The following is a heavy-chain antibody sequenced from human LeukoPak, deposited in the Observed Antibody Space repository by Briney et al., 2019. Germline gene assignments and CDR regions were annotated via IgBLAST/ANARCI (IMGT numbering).Heavy chain of an antibody. D-gene: IGHD3-22*01. CDR2: IYYSGST. CDR3: AREGDRGYYDSSGFDY. V-gene: IGHV4-59*01. CDR1: GGSISSYY. J-gene: IGHJ4*02. Sequence: PSETLSLTCTVSGGSISSYYWSWIRQPPGKGLEWIGYIYYSGSTNYNPSLKSRVTISVDTSKNQFSLKLSSVTAADTAVYYCAREGDRGYYDSSGFDYWGQGTLVTVSS.